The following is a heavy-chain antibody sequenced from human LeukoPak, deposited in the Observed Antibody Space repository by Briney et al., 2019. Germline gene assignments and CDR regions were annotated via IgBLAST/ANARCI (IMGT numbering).Heavy chain of an antibody. Sequence: ASVKVSCKASGYIFSSYGISWVRQAPGQGLEWMGWISAYNGNTNYAQKLQGRVTMTTDTSTSTAYMELRSLRSDDTAVYYCARERGGDGYNPNWFDPWGQGTLVTVSS. CDR1: GYIFSSYG. CDR3: ARERGGDGYNPNWFDP. J-gene: IGHJ5*02. CDR2: ISAYNGNT. D-gene: IGHD5-24*01. V-gene: IGHV1-18*01.